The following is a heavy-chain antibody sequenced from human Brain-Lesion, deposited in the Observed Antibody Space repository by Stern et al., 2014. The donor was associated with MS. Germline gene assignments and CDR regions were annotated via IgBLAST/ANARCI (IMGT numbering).Heavy chain of an antibody. D-gene: IGHD2-15*01. CDR3: AGEEDIRYCSGGSCTGNWFDP. CDR2: IYYSGNT. J-gene: IGHJ5*02. CDR1: GGSVSSTSYA. Sequence: QVQLQESGPGLVKPSETLSLTCTVAGGSVSSTSYAWAWIRQPPGKGLEWIGTIYYSGNTYYSPSLKSRLTISLDTSKNQFSLQRRLVTAADTAVYYCAGEEDIRYCSGGSCTGNWFDPWGQGTLVTVSS. V-gene: IGHV4-39*01.